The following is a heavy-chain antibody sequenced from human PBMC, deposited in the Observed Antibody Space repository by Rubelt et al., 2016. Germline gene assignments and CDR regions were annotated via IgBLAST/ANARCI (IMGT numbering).Heavy chain of an antibody. Sequence: QVQLQESGPGLVKPSEPLSLTCTVSGGSVTSGGHYWSWLRQPPGKGLEWIGDCYYRGSTNYSPSLQSQFSIYLDTSKTQCSRRLGVGTAADSAVYYCARVMLCGEWELPYAFDIWGQGTMVTVSS. D-gene: IGHD1-26*01. CDR2: CYYRGST. J-gene: IGHJ3*02. V-gene: IGHV4-61*08. CDR3: ARVMLCGEWELPYAFDI. CDR1: GGSVTSGGHY.